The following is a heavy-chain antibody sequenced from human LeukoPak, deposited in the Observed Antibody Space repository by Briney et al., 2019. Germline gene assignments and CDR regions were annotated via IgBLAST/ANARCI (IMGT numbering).Heavy chain of an antibody. J-gene: IGHJ5*01. CDR2: TYYRSKWYN. Sequence: SQTLSLTCAISGDSVSTNSATWTWLRQSPSRGLEWLGTTYYRSKWYNDYAVSMKSRITINPDTSKSQFSLQLNSVTPEDTAVYYCARLVGASWFDSWGQGTLVTVSS. CDR3: ARLVGASWFDS. D-gene: IGHD1-26*01. CDR1: GDSVSTNSAT. V-gene: IGHV6-1*01.